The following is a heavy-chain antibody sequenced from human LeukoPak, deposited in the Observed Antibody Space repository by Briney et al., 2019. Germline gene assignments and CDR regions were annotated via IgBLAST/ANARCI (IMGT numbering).Heavy chain of an antibody. V-gene: IGHV3-48*04. D-gene: IGHD6-19*01. Sequence: GGSLRLSCAASGFTFSSYSMNWVRQAPGKGLEWVSYISSSSSIVYYADSVKGRFTISRDNAKNSLYLQMNSLRAEDTAVYYCARATAIAVAGTHYWGQGTLVTVSS. CDR3: ARATAIAVAGTHY. CDR2: ISSSSSIV. J-gene: IGHJ4*02. CDR1: GFTFSSYS.